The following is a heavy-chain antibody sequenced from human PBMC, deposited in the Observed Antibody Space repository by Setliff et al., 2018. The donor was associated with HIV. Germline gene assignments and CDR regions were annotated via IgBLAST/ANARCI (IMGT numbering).Heavy chain of an antibody. Sequence: SETLSLTCTVSGGSTSSSTYSWGWIRQPPGKGLEWIGSISYSGSTYYNPSLKTRVTISVDRSKNQFSLNLTSVTAADTAVYYCARGLSIFGVATPGFYSFMDVWGKGTTVTVSS. CDR2: ISYSGST. J-gene: IGHJ6*03. CDR1: GGSTSSSTYS. V-gene: IGHV4-39*01. D-gene: IGHD3-3*01. CDR3: ARGLSIFGVATPGFYSFMDV.